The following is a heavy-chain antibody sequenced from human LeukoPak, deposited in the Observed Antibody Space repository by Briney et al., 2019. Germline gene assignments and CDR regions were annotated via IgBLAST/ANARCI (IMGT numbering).Heavy chain of an antibody. V-gene: IGHV1-69*05. Sequence: GASVTVSFKASGGTFSSHAIAWVRQAPGQGPEWMGGIIPISGTANYAQKFQGRVTITTDESTSTAYMELSSLTSDDTAVYYCARGLQYQLLKALGYYYMDVWGEGTTVTVSS. J-gene: IGHJ6*03. CDR2: IIPISGTA. D-gene: IGHD2-2*01. CDR3: ARGLQYQLLKALGYYYMDV. CDR1: GGTFSSHA.